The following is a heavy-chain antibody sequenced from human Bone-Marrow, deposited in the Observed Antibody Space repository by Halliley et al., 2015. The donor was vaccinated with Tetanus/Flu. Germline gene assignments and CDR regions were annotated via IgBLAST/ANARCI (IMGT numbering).Heavy chain of an antibody. J-gene: IGHJ5*02. CDR1: GGSISSGAYY. CDR2: IYYGENT. CDR3: ARGRRAGNWFDP. Sequence: GLVKPSQPLSLTCSVSGGSISSGAYYWSWIRQVPGKGLEWIGYIYYGENTQYNPSLKSLVTISGDTSTNQFSLRLSSVTAADTAVYYCARGRRAGNWFDPWGHGILVTVTP. V-gene: IGHV4-31*01. D-gene: IGHD6-19*01.